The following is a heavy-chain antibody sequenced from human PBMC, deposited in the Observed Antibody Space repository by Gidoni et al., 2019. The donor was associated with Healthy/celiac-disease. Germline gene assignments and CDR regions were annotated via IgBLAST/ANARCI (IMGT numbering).Heavy chain of an antibody. CDR1: GGSISSSSYY. Sequence: QLQLQESGPGLVKPSETLSLTCTVSGGSISSSSYYWGWIRQPPGKGLEGIGSIYYSGRTYYNPSRKSRVTISVDTSKNQFSLKLSSVTAADTAVYYCARHNSGVLGGAPHYGGNSDRDFDYWGQGTLVTVSS. D-gene: IGHD4-17*01. CDR2: IYYSGRT. CDR3: ARHNSGVLGGAPHYGGNSDRDFDY. J-gene: IGHJ4*02. V-gene: IGHV4-39*01.